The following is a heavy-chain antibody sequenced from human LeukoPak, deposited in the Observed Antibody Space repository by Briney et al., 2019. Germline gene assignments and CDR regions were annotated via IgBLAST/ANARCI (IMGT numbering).Heavy chain of an antibody. D-gene: IGHD3-10*01. Sequence: ASVKVSCKASGYTFTSYAIHWVRQAPGQSLEWMGWINTGYGNTKYSQGFQGRVTISRDTSASTVYMELSSLRSEDTAVYYCARDGIMIRGASEAYYYYYYLDVWGKGTTVTVSS. CDR1: GYTFTSYA. J-gene: IGHJ6*03. V-gene: IGHV1-3*03. CDR3: ARDGIMIRGASEAYYYYYYLDV. CDR2: INTGYGNT.